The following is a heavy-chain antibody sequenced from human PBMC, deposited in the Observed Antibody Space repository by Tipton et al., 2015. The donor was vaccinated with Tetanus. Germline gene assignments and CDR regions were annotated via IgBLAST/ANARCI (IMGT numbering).Heavy chain of an antibody. V-gene: IGHV4-31*03. CDR2: TRDNGNS. CDR3: ARAAGFLGLTHDF. CDR1: GGSINSGGHF. D-gene: IGHD2/OR15-2a*01. J-gene: IGHJ4*02. Sequence: TLSLTCTVSGGSINSGGHFWTWIRQRTGKGLEWIGHTRDNGNSYANPSLSGRVTMSVDTRKNQFSLNLTSMSVADTAVYYCARAAGFLGLTHDFWGRGTLVSVSS.